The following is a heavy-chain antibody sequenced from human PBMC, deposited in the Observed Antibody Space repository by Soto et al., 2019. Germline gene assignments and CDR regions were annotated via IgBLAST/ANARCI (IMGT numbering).Heavy chain of an antibody. Sequence: SQTLSLTCAISGDSVSDNSAAWNWIRQSPSRGLEWLGRTYYRSKWYNDYAVSVKSRITVTPDTSKNQFSLHLNSVTPEDTAVYYCRREVPYYVSSDSSLDDWGQGALLTVPS. CDR1: GDSVSDNSAA. CDR2: TYYRSKWYN. D-gene: IGHD3-10*02. V-gene: IGHV6-1*01. CDR3: RREVPYYVSSDSSLDD. J-gene: IGHJ4*02.